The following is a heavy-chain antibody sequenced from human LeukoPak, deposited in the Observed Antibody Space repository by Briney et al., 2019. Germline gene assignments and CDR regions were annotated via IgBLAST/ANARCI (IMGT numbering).Heavy chain of an antibody. CDR3: ARVGDCGRASCYAIDY. CDR1: GFTVSSNY. V-gene: IGHV3-66*01. D-gene: IGHD2-2*01. Sequence: GRSLRLSRAASGFTVSSNYMSSVRQAPGKGLEWVSIIYSGGSTYYTDCVRGRFIISRDISKNTLYLQMNSVRAEDTAVYYCARVGDCGRASCYAIDYWGQGTLVTVSS. CDR2: IYSGGST. J-gene: IGHJ4*02.